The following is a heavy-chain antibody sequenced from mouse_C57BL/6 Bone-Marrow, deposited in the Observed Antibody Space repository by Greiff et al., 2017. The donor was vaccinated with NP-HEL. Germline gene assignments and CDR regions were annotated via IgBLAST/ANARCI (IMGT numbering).Heavy chain of an antibody. D-gene: IGHD2-4*01. CDR3: ARRYDYAWFAY. Sequence: QVQLKESGAELVKPGASVKLSCKASGYTFTSYWMHWVKQRPGQGLEWIGMIHPNSGSTNYNEKFKSKATLTVDKSSSTAYMQLSSLTSEDSAVYYCARRYDYAWFAYWGQGTLVTVSA. CDR2: IHPNSGST. J-gene: IGHJ3*01. CDR1: GYTFTSYW. V-gene: IGHV1-64*01.